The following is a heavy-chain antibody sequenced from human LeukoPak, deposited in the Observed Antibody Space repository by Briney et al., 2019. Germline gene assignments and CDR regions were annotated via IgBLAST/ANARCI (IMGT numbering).Heavy chain of an antibody. CDR3: ARDKANYDFWSGYLSELYGMDV. J-gene: IGHJ6*02. D-gene: IGHD3-3*01. V-gene: IGHV3-23*01. Sequence: PGGSLRLSCAASGFTFSSYAMSWVRQAPGKGLEWVSAISGSGGSTYYADSVKGRFTISRDNSKNTLYLQMNSLRAEDTAVYYCARDKANYDFWSGYLSELYGMDVWGQGTTVTVSS. CDR2: ISGSGGST. CDR1: GFTFSSYA.